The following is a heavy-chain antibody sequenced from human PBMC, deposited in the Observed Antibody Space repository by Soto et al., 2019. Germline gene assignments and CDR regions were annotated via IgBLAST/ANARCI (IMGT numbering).Heavy chain of an antibody. CDR2: ISGSGGST. D-gene: IGHD2-8*01. CDR3: AKDLGGFNNNQVSTGMYA. V-gene: IGHV3-23*01. CDR1: GFTFSSYA. J-gene: IGHJ6*02. Sequence: GGSLRLSCSASGFTFSSYAMSWVRQAPGKGLEWVSAISGSGGSTYYADSVKGRFTISRDNSKNTLYLQMNSLRAEDTAVYYRAKDLGGFNNNQVSTGMYAWGQRDTVTVSS.